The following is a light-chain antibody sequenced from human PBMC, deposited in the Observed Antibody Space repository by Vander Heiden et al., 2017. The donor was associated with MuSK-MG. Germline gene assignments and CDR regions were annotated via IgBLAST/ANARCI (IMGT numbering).Light chain of an antibody. Sequence: SSELTQDPAVSVALGQTVSITCQGDSLRSYYASWYQQKPGQAPVLVIYGKNNRPSGIPDRFSGSSSGNTASLTITGAQAEDEADYYCNSRDSSGNHPHVVFGGGTKLTVL. V-gene: IGLV3-19*01. J-gene: IGLJ2*01. CDR1: SLRSYY. CDR3: NSRDSSGNHPHVV. CDR2: GKN.